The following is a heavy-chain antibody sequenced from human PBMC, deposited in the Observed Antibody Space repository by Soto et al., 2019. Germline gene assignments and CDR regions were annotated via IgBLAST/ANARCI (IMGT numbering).Heavy chain of an antibody. CDR2: IYYSGST. J-gene: IGHJ4*02. D-gene: IGHD2-15*01. CDR3: ARNGGNAFDY. Sequence: SETLSLTCTVSGGSISSYYWSWIRQPPGKGLEWIGYIYYSGSTNYNPSLKSRVAISVDTSKNQFSLKLSSVTAADTAVYYCARNGGNAFDYWGQGTLVTVSS. CDR1: GGSISSYY. V-gene: IGHV4-59*01.